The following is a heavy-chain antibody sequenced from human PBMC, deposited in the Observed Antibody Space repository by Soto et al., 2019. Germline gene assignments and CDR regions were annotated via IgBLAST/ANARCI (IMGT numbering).Heavy chain of an antibody. CDR1: GFTFRNCV. D-gene: IGHD6-13*01. V-gene: IGHV3-23*01. CDR2: ITTNGHT. CDR3: AKGLLNGRWYAAD. Sequence: EVHLLESGGVLVKPGESLRFSWETSGFTFRNCVMTWVRQPPGKRLEWVSVITTNGHTDYADSVKGRFTISRDNSKNTVYLQMNSLRAEDTAVYYCAKGLLNGRWYAADWGQGTLVTVSS. J-gene: IGHJ4*02.